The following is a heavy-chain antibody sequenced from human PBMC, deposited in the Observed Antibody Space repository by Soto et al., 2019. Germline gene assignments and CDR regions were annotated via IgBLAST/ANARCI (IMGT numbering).Heavy chain of an antibody. CDR1: GFTFGSYW. CDR3: VRDRGYSTYDY. V-gene: IGHV3-7*01. D-gene: IGHD3-22*01. CDR2: LAQDASEI. Sequence: EVQLVESGGGLVQPGGSLRLSCAASGFTFGSYWMAWVRQAPGKGLEWVANLAQDASEINYVDSVKGRFTISRDNAKNSLLLEMNSLRAEDTGVYYCVRDRGYSTYDYLGQGTLITVSS. J-gene: IGHJ4*02.